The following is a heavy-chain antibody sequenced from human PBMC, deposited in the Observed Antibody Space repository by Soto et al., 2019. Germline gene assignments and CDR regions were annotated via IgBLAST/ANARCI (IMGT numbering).Heavy chain of an antibody. J-gene: IGHJ6*02. CDR2: INHGGTA. D-gene: IGHD3-10*01. Sequence: SETLSLTCAVHGGSFTGFYWDWVRQPPGKGLEWIGEINHGGTANYNPSLKIRFSFLVDVSKCHFSLKLNSVTAADTAVYYCARQGFGTIHGLMDVWGQGTTVTVSS. CDR1: GGSFTGFY. CDR3: ARQGFGTIHGLMDV. V-gene: IGHV4-34*01.